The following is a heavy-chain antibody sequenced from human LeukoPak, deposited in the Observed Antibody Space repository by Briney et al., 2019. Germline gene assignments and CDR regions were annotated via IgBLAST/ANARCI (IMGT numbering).Heavy chain of an antibody. CDR1: GGSLSSSSYY. CDR3: ATNEWSEYYFEY. Sequence: PSETLSLTCTVSGGSLSSSSYYWGWIRQPPGKGLEWIDSIYSSGSTYYNPSLTSRVTISVDTSKNQFSLKLSSVTAADTAVYYCATNEWSEYYFEYWGQGTLVPVAS. CDR2: IYSSGST. V-gene: IGHV4-39*01. J-gene: IGHJ4*02. D-gene: IGHD3-3*01.